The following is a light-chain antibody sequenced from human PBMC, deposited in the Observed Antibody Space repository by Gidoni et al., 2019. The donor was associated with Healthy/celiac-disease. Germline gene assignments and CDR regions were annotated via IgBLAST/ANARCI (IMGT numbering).Light chain of an antibody. V-gene: IGKV3-20*01. CDR2: GAS. CDR3: QQYGSSPFT. J-gene: IGKJ3*01. CDR1: QSVSSSY. Sequence: IVLTQSPGTPSLSPGERATLSCRASQSVSSSYLTWYQQKPGQAPRLLIYGASSRATGIPDRFSGSGSGTDFTLTISRLEPEDFAVYYCQQYGSSPFTFGPETKVDIK.